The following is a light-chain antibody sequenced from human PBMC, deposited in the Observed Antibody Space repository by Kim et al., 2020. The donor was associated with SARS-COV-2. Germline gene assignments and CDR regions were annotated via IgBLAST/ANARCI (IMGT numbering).Light chain of an antibody. Sequence: DIQMTQSPSSVSASVGDRVTITCRASQRISSWLAWYQQKPGKAPNLLIFAASTLQGVVPSRFSGSGSGTDFTLTISSLQPEDSATYYCQQANSFPYTFGQGTKLEIK. CDR2: AAS. CDR1: QRISSW. CDR3: QQANSFPYT. V-gene: IGKV1-12*01. J-gene: IGKJ2*01.